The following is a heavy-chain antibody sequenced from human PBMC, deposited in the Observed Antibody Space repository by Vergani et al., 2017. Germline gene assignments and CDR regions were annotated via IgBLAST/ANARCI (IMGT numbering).Heavy chain of an antibody. V-gene: IGHV4-59*01. CDR3: ARGRISSGWYGDGYYYYYYMDV. D-gene: IGHD6-19*01. J-gene: IGHJ6*03. CDR1: GGSISSYY. Sequence: QVQLQESGPGLVKPSETLSLTCTVSGGSISSYYWSWIRQPPGKGLEWIGYIYYSGSTNYNPSLKSRVTISVDTSKNQFSLKLSSVTAADTAVYYCARGRISSGWYGDGYYYYYYMDVWGKGTTVTVSS. CDR2: IYYSGST.